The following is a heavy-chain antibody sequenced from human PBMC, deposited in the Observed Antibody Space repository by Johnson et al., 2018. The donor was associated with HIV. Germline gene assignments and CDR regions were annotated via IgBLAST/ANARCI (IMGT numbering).Heavy chain of an antibody. CDR1: GFTVSGNY. D-gene: IGHD6-19*01. V-gene: IGHV3-66*01. J-gene: IGHJ3*02. CDR2: IYSGGST. Sequence: EVQLVEPGGDLVQPGGSLRLSCAASGFTVSGNYMSWVRQAPGKGLEWVSVIYSGGSTQYSAFVKGRFSISRDTSKNTVYMQMNSLRAEDTAVYYCARFDSGWQWQGLDIWGQGTMVTVSS. CDR3: ARFDSGWQWQGLDI.